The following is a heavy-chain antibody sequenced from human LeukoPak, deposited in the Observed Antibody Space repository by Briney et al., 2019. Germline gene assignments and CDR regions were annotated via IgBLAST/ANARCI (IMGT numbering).Heavy chain of an antibody. D-gene: IGHD1-1*01. CDR3: AAKYNWNDDGSAY. V-gene: IGHV3-48*04. CDR2: MTGDSKTI. J-gene: IGHJ3*01. CDR1: GFAFNIYS. Sequence: PGGSLRLSCAASGFAFNIYSMNWVRQAPGKGLEWISYMTGDSKTINYADSVKGRFTISRDNAKNSLYLEMNSLTAEDTAIYYCAAKYNWNDDGSAYWGQGTMVTVSS.